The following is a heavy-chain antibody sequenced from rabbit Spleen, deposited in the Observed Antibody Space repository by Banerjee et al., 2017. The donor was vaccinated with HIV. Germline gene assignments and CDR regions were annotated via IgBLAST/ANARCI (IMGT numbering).Heavy chain of an antibody. J-gene: IGHJ3*01. CDR2: IYSTIDYT. CDR1: GFAFNSVYD. V-gene: IGHV1S45*01. Sequence: QEQLVESGGGLVQPERSLTLTCTASGFAFNSVYDMCWVRQAPGKGLEWIRYIYSTIDYTYYATWAKGRFTISKTSSTTVTLQMTSLTAADTATYFCARDLTEFIGWNFGWWGQGTLVTVS. D-gene: IGHD4-1*01. CDR3: ARDLTEFIGWNFGW.